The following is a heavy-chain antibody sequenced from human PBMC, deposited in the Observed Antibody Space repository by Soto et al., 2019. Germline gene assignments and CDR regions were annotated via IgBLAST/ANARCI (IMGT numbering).Heavy chain of an antibody. CDR2: IIPILGIA. J-gene: IGHJ4*02. CDR1: GGTFSSYT. V-gene: IGHV1-69*08. D-gene: IGHD3-9*01. CDR3: AREIRNYDILTGYLSYYFDY. Sequence: QVQLVQSGAEVKKPGSSVKVSCKASGGTFSSYTISWVRQDPGQGLEWMGRIIPILGIANYAQKFQGRVTITADKSTSTAYMELSSLRAEDTAVYYCAREIRNYDILTGYLSYYFDYWGQGTLVPVSS.